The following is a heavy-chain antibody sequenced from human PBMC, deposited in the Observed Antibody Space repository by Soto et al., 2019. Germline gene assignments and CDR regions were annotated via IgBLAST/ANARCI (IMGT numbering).Heavy chain of an antibody. V-gene: IGHV4-34*01. J-gene: IGHJ6*02. Sequence: SETLSLTCAVYGGSLSGYYWSWIRQPPGKGLEWIGEINHSGSTNYNPSLKSRVTISVDTSKNQFSLKLSSVTAADTAVYYCAVGGSGNTIHYYNYFAMDVWGQGTTVT. CDR2: INHSGST. CDR3: AVGGSGNTIHYYNYFAMDV. CDR1: GGSLSGYY. D-gene: IGHD3-10*01.